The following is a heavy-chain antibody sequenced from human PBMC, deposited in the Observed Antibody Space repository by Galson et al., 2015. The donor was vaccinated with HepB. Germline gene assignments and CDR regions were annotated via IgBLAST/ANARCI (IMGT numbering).Heavy chain of an antibody. D-gene: IGHD3-3*01. J-gene: IGHJ6*02. CDR1: GFPFSSYA. CDR2: ISYDGSYK. Sequence: LRLSCAASGFPFSSYAMHWVRQAPGKGLEWVAAISYDGSYKYYADSVKGRFTISRDNSKNTLYLQVNSLRAEDTAVFYCATDFWSGYLRLYYHYGMDVWSQGTTVTVSS. V-gene: IGHV3-30*04. CDR3: ATDFWSGYLRLYYHYGMDV.